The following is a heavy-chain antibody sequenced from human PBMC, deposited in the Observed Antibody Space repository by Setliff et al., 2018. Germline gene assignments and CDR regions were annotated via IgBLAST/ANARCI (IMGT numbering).Heavy chain of an antibody. CDR3: AKAGYTSRWYEARVPDS. J-gene: IGHJ4*02. Sequence: GGSLRLSCAASGLTFSHAWMTWVRQSPGKGLEWVGRIRSRNDGGTTDYAAPVKGRFTFSRDDSKNTLYLQMNNLKTEDTATYYCAKAGYTSRWYEARVPDSWGQGTLVTVSS. D-gene: IGHD6-13*01. CDR1: GLTFSHAW. V-gene: IGHV3-15*01. CDR2: IRSRNDGGTT.